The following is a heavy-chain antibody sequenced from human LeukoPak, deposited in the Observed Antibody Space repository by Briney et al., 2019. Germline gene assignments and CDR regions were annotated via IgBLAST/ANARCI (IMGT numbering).Heavy chain of an antibody. CDR1: GDSISSGSYT. Sequence: PSETLSLTCTVSGDSISSGSYTWGWIRQPPGKGLEWIGRIYYSGKTYYHPSLKSRVSISLDTSKNQFSLKLSSVTAEDTAVYYCARHRSTYDSSGYSPLYYFDYWGQGTLVTVSS. CDR2: IYYSGKT. J-gene: IGHJ4*02. CDR3: ARHRSTYDSSGYSPLYYFDY. V-gene: IGHV4-39*01. D-gene: IGHD3-22*01.